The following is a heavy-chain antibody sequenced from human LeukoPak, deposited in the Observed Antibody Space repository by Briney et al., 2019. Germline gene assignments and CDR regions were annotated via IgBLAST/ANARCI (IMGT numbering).Heavy chain of an antibody. CDR1: GFTFSNAW. Sequence: GGSLRLSCAASGFTFSNAWMSWVRQAPGKGLEWVGRIKSKTDGGTTDYAAPVKGRFTISRDDSKSTLYLQTNSLKTEDTAVYYCTTGGVVVTAIRYYYYYYMDVWGKGTTVTVSS. J-gene: IGHJ6*03. V-gene: IGHV3-15*01. D-gene: IGHD2-21*02. CDR3: TTGGVVVTAIRYYYYYYMDV. CDR2: IKSKTDGGTT.